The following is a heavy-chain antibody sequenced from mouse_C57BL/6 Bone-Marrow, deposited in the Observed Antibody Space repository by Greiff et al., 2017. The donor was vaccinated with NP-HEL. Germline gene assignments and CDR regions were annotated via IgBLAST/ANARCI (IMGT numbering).Heavy chain of an antibody. CDR1: GFTFSSYA. J-gene: IGHJ2*01. V-gene: IGHV5-4*01. Sequence: EVQLVEPGGGLVKPGGSLKLSCAASGFTFSSYAMSWVRQTPEKRLEWVATISDGGSYTYYPDNVKGRFTISRDNAKNNLYLQMSHLKSEDTAMYYCARQLGQDYWGQGTTLTVSS. D-gene: IGHD4-1*02. CDR2: ISDGGSYT. CDR3: ARQLGQDY.